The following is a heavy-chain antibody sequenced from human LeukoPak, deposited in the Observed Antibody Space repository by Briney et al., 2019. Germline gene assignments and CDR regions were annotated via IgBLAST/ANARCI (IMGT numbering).Heavy chain of an antibody. CDR1: GFTFSSYS. CDR3: ARTGLASAGMGEY. V-gene: IGHV3-21*04. CDR2: ISSSSSYI. D-gene: IGHD6-13*01. J-gene: IGHJ4*02. Sequence: GGSLRLSCAASGFTFSSYSMNWVRQAPGKGLEWVSSISSSSSYIYYADSVKGRFTISRDNAKNSLYLQMNTLRDEDTALYYCARTGLASAGMGEYWGQGTLVTVSS.